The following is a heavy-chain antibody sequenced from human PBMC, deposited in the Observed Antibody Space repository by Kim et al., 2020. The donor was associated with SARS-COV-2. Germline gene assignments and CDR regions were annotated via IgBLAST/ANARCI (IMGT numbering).Heavy chain of an antibody. Sequence: SETLSLTCSVNGGFFSGYYWSWIRQPPGKGLEWIGAISHSGTSKHSPSLKSRVTLSVDSSKNKISLSLTSVTAADTATYYCARIRLDSPSTVALFDRWGPGTLVTVSS. CDR1: GGFFSGYY. D-gene: IGHD6-19*01. J-gene: IGHJ4*02. CDR3: ARIRLDSPSTVALFDR. V-gene: IGHV4-34*01. CDR2: ISHSGTS.